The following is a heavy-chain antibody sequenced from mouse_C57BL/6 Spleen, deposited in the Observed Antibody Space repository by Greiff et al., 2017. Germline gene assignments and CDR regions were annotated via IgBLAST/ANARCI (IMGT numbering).Heavy chain of an antibody. D-gene: IGHD2-5*01. Sequence: EVKVEESGGGLVQPGGSMKLSCAASGFTFSDAWMDWVRQSPEKGLEWVAEIRNKANNHATYYAESVKGRFTISRDDSKSSVYLQMNSLRAEDTGIYYCTGTSNYVLWFAYWGQGTLVTVSA. CDR1: GFTFSDAW. V-gene: IGHV6-6*01. J-gene: IGHJ3*01. CDR2: IRNKANNHAT. CDR3: TGTSNYVLWFAY.